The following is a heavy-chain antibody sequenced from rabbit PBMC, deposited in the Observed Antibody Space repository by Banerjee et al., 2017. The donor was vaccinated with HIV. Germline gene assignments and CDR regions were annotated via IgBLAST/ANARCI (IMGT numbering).Heavy chain of an antibody. J-gene: IGHJ2*01. CDR2: IYAGSSGST. Sequence: QEQLVESGGGLVTLGGSLKLSCKASGIDFSSYGISWVRQAPGKGLEWIAYIYAGSSGSTYYASWARGRFTISKTSSTTVTLQMTGLTAADTATYFCAASSNDYRGAFDPWGPGTLVTVS. V-gene: IGHV1S45*01. CDR1: GIDFSSYG. CDR3: AASSNDYRGAFDP. D-gene: IGHD1-1*01.